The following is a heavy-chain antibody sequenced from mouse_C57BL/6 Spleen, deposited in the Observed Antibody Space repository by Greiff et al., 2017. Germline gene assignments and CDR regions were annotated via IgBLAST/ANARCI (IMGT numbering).Heavy chain of an antibody. Sequence: VQLQQSGPELVKPGASVKISCTASGYSFTSSYIHWVKQRPGQGLEWIGWIYPGSGNTKYNEKFKGKATLTADTSSSTAYMQLSSLTSEDSAVYYCAREEPGSSYGYWGQGTTLTVSS. CDR1: GYSFTSSY. D-gene: IGHD1-1*01. V-gene: IGHV1-66*01. CDR3: AREEPGSSYGY. J-gene: IGHJ2*01. CDR2: IYPGSGNT.